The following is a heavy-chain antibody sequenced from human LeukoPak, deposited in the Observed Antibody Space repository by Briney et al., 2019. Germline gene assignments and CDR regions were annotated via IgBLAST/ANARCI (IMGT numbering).Heavy chain of an antibody. CDR1: GFTFSSYA. Sequence: GGSLRLSCAASGFTFSSYAMSWIRQAPGKGLEWVSCIGNTGSTVFYADSVKGRFTISRDNGNNSLYLQMNSLRVEDTAVYYCAREGAPYYYGSGYWGYWGQGALVTVSS. CDR2: IGNTGSTV. J-gene: IGHJ4*02. V-gene: IGHV3-11*01. CDR3: AREGAPYYYGSGYWGY. D-gene: IGHD3-10*01.